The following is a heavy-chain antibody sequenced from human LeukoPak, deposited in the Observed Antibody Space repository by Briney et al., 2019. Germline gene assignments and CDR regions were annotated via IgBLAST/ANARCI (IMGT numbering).Heavy chain of an antibody. V-gene: IGHV3-48*03. CDR1: GFTFSTYE. Sequence: GGSLRLSCAASGFTFSTYEMNWVRQAPGKGLEWVSYISISGYTIDYADSVKGRFTMSRDIAKNSPYLQMNSLGPEDTAVYYCARESTWDAFDVWGQGTMVTVSS. CDR3: ARESTWDAFDV. CDR2: ISISGYTI. J-gene: IGHJ3*01.